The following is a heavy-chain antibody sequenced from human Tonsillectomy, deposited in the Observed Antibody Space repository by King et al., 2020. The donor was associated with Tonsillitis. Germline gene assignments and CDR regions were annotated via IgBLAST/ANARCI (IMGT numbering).Heavy chain of an antibody. V-gene: IGHV5-51*03. D-gene: IGHD7-27*01. CDR1: GYTFTNYW. J-gene: IGHJ4*02. CDR2: IYPGDSDT. Sequence: QLVQSGAEVKKPGESLKISCKASGYTFTNYWIAWVRQMPGKGLEWMGIIYPGDSDTRYSPSFQGQVTISAAKSIRTAYLQWSSLKASDTATYYCATSDTGTLDYWGQGTVVTVSS. CDR3: ATSDTGTLDY.